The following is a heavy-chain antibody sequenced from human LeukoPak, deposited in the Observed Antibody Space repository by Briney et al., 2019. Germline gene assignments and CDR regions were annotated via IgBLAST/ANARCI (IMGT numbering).Heavy chain of an antibody. D-gene: IGHD3-22*01. Sequence: PGGSLRLSCAASGFTFSSYAMSWVRQAPGKWLEWVSAISGSGGSTYYADSVKGRFTISRDNSKNTLYLQMNSLRAEDTAVYYCAKAESDYYDSSGYYPLLRYWGQGTLVTVSS. CDR1: GFTFSSYA. V-gene: IGHV3-23*01. J-gene: IGHJ4*02. CDR2: ISGSGGST. CDR3: AKAESDYYDSSGYYPLLRY.